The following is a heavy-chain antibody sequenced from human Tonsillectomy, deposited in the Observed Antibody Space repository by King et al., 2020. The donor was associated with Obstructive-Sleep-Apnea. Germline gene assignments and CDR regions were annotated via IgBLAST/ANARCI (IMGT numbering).Heavy chain of an antibody. CDR3: ARDRDYYASGSYADY. CDR1: GYTFTSYG. V-gene: IGHV1-18*01. Sequence: VQLVESGAEVKKPGASVKVSCKASGYTFTSYGISWVRQAPGQGLEWMGWITAYNGNTNYAQKLQGRVTMTTDTSTTTAYMGLRSLRSDDTAVYYCARDRDYYASGSYADYWGQGTLVTVSS. J-gene: IGHJ4*02. CDR2: ITAYNGNT. D-gene: IGHD3-10*01.